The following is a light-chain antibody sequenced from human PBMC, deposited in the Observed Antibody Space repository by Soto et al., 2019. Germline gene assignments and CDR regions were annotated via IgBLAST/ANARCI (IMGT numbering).Light chain of an antibody. J-gene: IGKJ1*01. V-gene: IGKV3-15*01. CDR2: GAS. CDR1: QSVSSN. CDR3: QQYNNWPWT. Sequence: EIVMTQSPATLSVSPGERATLSCRASQSVSSNLAWYQQKPGQAPRLLIYGASTRATGITARFSGSWSGTEFTLTISSLQSEDFAVYYCQQYNNWPWTFGQGTKVEIK.